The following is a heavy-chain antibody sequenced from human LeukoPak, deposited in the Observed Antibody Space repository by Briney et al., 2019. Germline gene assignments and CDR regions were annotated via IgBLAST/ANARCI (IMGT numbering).Heavy chain of an antibody. Sequence: GESLKISCKGSGYSFTSYWIGWVRQMPGKGLEWVGIIYPGDSDTRYSPSFQGQVTISADKSISTAYLQWSSLKASDTAMYYCARTQGASYSNYGGSFDALDIWGQGTMVTVSS. V-gene: IGHV5-51*01. J-gene: IGHJ3*02. CDR3: ARTQGASYSNYGGSFDALDI. D-gene: IGHD4-11*01. CDR2: IYPGDSDT. CDR1: GYSFTSYW.